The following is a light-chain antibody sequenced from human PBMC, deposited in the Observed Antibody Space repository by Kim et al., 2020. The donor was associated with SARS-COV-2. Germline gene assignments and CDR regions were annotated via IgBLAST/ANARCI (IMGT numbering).Light chain of an antibody. CDR2: GKN. Sequence: SSELTQDPAVSVALGQTVRITCQGDSLRSSYASWYQQKPGQAPVLVIYGKNNRPSGIPDRFSGSSSGNTASLTITGAQAEDGADYYCNSRDSSGNHPVVFGGGTQLTVL. CDR1: SLRSSY. V-gene: IGLV3-19*01. CDR3: NSRDSSGNHPVV. J-gene: IGLJ2*01.